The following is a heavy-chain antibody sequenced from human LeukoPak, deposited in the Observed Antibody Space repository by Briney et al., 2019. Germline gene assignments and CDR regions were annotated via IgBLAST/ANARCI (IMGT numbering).Heavy chain of an antibody. D-gene: IGHD5-12*01. CDR2: ISSSGGST. CDR1: GFTFSSYG. J-gene: IGHJ3*02. CDR3: ARGLLSGYDWGFGAFDI. Sequence: PGGSLRLSCAASGFTFSSYGMYWVRQAPGKGLEYVSAISSSGGSTYYANSVKGRFTISRDNSKNTLYLQMGSLRDEDMAVFYCARGLLSGYDWGFGAFDIWGQGTMVTVSS. V-gene: IGHV3-64*01.